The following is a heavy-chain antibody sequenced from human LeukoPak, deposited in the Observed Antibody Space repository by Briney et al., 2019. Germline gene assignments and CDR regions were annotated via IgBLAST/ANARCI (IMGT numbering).Heavy chain of an antibody. CDR1: RFTFSNYA. D-gene: IGHD2-21*01. J-gene: IGHJ2*01. CDR2: ISKSGST. CDR3: AKAIGQWSFDL. Sequence: QPGGSLRLSCAASRFTFSNYAMCWVRQAPGKGLEWVSAISKSGSTYYADSVKGRFTISRDNSKNTLYLQMNSLGVEDTAVYYCAKAIGQWSFDLWGRGALVIVSS. V-gene: IGHV3-23*01.